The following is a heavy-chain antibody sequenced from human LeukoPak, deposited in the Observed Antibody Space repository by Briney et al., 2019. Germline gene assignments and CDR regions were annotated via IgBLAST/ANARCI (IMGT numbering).Heavy chain of an antibody. CDR2: ISSSGSTI. V-gene: IGHV3-11*04. J-gene: IGHJ6*03. D-gene: IGHD4-17*01. CDR1: GFTFSDYY. CDR3: ARSPVTNYYYYYMDV. Sequence: PGGSLRLSCAASGFTFSDYYMSWIRLAPGKGLEWVSYISSSGSTIYYADSVKGRFTISRDNAKNSLYLQMNSLRAEDTAVYYCARSPVTNYYYYYMDVWGKGTTVTVSS.